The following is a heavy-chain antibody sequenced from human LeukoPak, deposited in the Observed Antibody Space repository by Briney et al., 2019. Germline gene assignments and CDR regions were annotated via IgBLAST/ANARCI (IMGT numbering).Heavy chain of an antibody. CDR2: IYYSGST. V-gene: IGHV4-31*03. J-gene: IGHJ4*02. Sequence: SETLSLTCTVSGGSISSGGYYWSWIRQHPGRGLEWLGYIYYSGSTYYNPSLKSRVTISVDTSKNQFSLKLSSVTAADTAVYYCARASYDSSGYQVDYWGQGTLVTVSS. CDR1: GGSISSGGYY. CDR3: ARASYDSSGYQVDY. D-gene: IGHD3-22*01.